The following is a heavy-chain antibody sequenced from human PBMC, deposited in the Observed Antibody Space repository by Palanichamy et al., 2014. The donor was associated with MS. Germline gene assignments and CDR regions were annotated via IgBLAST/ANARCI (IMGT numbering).Heavy chain of an antibody. Sequence: EVQLVESGGALVQPGGSLRLSCAASGFTLSAAWTHWVRQAPGKGLLWVSCINNDGTRTTSADSVRGRFTISRDAAKNTLYLQMNTLRAEDTAVYYCATAGPNWRIDSWGQGTLVTVSS. D-gene: IGHD1-20*01. V-gene: IGHV3-74*01. CDR3: ATAGPNWRIDS. CDR2: INNDGTRT. J-gene: IGHJ4*02. CDR1: GFTLSAAW.